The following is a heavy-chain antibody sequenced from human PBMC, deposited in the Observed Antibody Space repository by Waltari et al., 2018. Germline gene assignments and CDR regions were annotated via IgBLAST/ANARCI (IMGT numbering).Heavy chain of an antibody. CDR1: GFTFSSYE. J-gene: IGHJ4*02. CDR3: VRNRGWQQFDF. V-gene: IGHV3-7*01. CDR2: IKEDGGRK. Sequence: EVQLVESGGGLVQPGGSLRLSCAASGFTFSSYEMNWVRQTPGKGLEWVAGIKEDGGRKGYVDSVKGRFTISRDNAKSTLYLQMNSLRAEDTAVFYCVRNRGWQQFDFWGQGTLVTVSS. D-gene: IGHD2-15*01.